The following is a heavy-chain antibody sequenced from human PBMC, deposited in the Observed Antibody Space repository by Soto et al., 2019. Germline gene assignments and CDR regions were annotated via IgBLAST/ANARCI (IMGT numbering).Heavy chain of an antibody. Sequence: QMQLVECGGGVVQPGRSLRLSCAASGFTFRSYGMHWVRQVPGKGLEWVAVIWSDGSNKLYGDSGKGRFTISRDNSKNTVYLQINSLRAEDTAVYYCASGRCGGDCFWNLDYWGQGSLVTVAS. V-gene: IGHV3-33*01. CDR1: GFTFRSYG. J-gene: IGHJ4*02. CDR2: IWSDGSNK. CDR3: ASGRCGGDCFWNLDY. D-gene: IGHD2-21*02.